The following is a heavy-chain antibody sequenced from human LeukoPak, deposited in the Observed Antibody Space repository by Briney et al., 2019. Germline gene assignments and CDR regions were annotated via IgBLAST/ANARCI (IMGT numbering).Heavy chain of an antibody. Sequence: SVKVSCKASGGTFSSYAISWVRQAPGQGLEWMGGIIPIFGTANYAQKFQGRVTITTDESTSTAYMELSSLRSEDTAVCYCASGYCSSTSCPHDYWGQGTLVTVAS. V-gene: IGHV1-69*05. D-gene: IGHD2-2*01. J-gene: IGHJ4*02. CDR2: IIPIFGTA. CDR3: ASGYCSSTSCPHDY. CDR1: GGTFSSYA.